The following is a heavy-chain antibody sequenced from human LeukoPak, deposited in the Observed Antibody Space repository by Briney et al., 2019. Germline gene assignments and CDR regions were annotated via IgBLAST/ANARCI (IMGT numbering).Heavy chain of an antibody. Sequence: ASVKVSCKASGYTFANFGITWVRQAPGQGLEWMGWISVYNGNTNYAQNLQGRVTLTTDTSTSTAYMELRSLRSEDTAVYYCARGGRNGYCSSTSCYGSSGFDYWGQGTLVTVSS. J-gene: IGHJ4*02. CDR1: GYTFANFG. V-gene: IGHV1-18*01. D-gene: IGHD2-2*01. CDR3: ARGGRNGYCSSTSCYGSSGFDY. CDR2: ISVYNGNT.